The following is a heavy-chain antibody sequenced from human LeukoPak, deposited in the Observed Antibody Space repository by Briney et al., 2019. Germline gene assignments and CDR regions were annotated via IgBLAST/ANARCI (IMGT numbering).Heavy chain of an antibody. CDR2: TYYRSKWYN. Sequence: SQTLSLTCAISGYSVSRNSAAWNWIRQSPSRGLEWLVRTYYRSKWYNDYAVSVKSRITINPDTSKNQSSLQLNSVTPEDTAVYYCARDLEEWGLFDYWGQGTLVTVSS. CDR3: ARDLEEWGLFDY. CDR1: GYSVSRNSAA. V-gene: IGHV6-1*01. D-gene: IGHD1-26*01. J-gene: IGHJ4*02.